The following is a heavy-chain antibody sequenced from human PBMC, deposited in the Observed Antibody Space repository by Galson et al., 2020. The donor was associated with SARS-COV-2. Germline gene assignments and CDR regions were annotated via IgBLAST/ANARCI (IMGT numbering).Heavy chain of an antibody. CDR3: ARWGEPTAVTPAEAFDM. Sequence: GESLKISCAASGFTFSTYWMHWVRQAPGKGLVWVSRINSDETNTIYSDSVKGRFTISRDNATNTVYLQMNSLRAEDTAVYFCARWGEPTAVTPAEAFDMWGQGTTVTVSS. V-gene: IGHV3-74*01. J-gene: IGHJ3*02. CDR2: INSDETNT. D-gene: IGHD3-16*01. CDR1: GFTFSTYW.